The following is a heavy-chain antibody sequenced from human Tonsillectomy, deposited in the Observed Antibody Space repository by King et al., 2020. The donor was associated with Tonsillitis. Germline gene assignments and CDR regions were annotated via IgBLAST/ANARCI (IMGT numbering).Heavy chain of an antibody. CDR1: RVTFSSYA. J-gene: IGHJ4*02. CDR2: ISGSSGIT. CDR3: AKMGDGSEPYYKFFDY. D-gene: IGHD3-10*01. Sequence: VQLVESGGGLVQPGGSLRLSCAASRVTFSSYAMSWVRQAPGKGLEWVSTISGSSGITYYADSVKGRFTISRDSSKNTLYLQMNSLRAEDTAVYYCAKMGDGSEPYYKFFDYWGQGTLVTVSS. V-gene: IGHV3-23*04.